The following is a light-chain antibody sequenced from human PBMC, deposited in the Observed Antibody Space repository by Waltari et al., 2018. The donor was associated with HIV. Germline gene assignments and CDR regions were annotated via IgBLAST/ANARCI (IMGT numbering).Light chain of an antibody. Sequence: SYELTQPPSVSVSPGQTARITCSGDALPKQYAYWYQQKPGQAPVLGIYKDSGRPSGIPGRFSGSSSGTTGTLTISGVQAEDEADYYCQSADSSGTYPWVFGGGTKLTVL. CDR2: KDS. V-gene: IGLV3-25*03. J-gene: IGLJ3*02. CDR1: ALPKQY. CDR3: QSADSSGTYPWV.